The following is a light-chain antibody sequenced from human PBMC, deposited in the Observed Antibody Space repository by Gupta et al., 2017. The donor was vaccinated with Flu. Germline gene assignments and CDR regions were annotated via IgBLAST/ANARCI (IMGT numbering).Light chain of an antibody. CDR2: NTY. V-gene: IGKV1-39*01. CDR1: QSMNND. Sequence: DIQMTQSPSSLPASVGDRVTITCRASQSMNNDLNWYQQKPGKAPKLLIYNTYSLKSGFPSRFSGSGSGTGFTLTISSLQPEDSATYYCQQSYTIPWTFGQGTKVEIK. CDR3: QQSYTIPWT. J-gene: IGKJ1*01.